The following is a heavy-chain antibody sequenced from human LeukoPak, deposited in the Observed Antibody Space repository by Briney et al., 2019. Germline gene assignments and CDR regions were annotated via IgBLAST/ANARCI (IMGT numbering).Heavy chain of an antibody. D-gene: IGHD4-17*01. CDR1: GFTFSSYS. CDR2: ISSSSSYI. Sequence: GGSLRLSCAASGFTFSSYSMNWVRQAPGKGLEWVSSISSSSSYIYYADSVKGRFTISRDNAKNSLYLQMNSLRAEDTAVYYCARDPVDYGDYGVYNWFDPWGQGTLVTVSS. CDR3: ARDPVDYGDYGVYNWFDP. V-gene: IGHV3-21*01. J-gene: IGHJ5*02.